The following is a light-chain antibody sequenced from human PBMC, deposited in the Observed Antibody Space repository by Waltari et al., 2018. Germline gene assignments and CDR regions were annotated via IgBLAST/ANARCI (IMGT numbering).Light chain of an antibody. CDR2: DNN. J-gene: IGLJ3*02. V-gene: IGLV1-51*01. CDR1: SPHRGSTY. CDR3: ATWDRSLSAGV. Sequence: QSVLTQPASVSAAPGQKVPISRPGSSPHRGSTYVSWYQQFPGTAPKLLIYDNNDRPSGIPDRFSGSKSGTSATLGITGLQTGDEADYYCATWDRSLSAGVFGGGTKVTVL.